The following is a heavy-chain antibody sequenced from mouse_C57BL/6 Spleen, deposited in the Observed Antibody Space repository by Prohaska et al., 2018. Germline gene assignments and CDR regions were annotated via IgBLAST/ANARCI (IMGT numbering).Heavy chain of an antibody. CDR2: IDPETGGT. CDR3: TRKAPYYYAMDY. J-gene: IGHJ4*01. V-gene: IGHV1-15*01. Sequence: QVQLQQSGAELVRPGASVTLSCKASGYTFTDYEMHWVKQTPVHGLEWIGAIDPETGGTAYNQKFKGKAILTADKSSSTAYMELRSLTSEDCAVYYCTRKAPYYYAMDYWGQGTSVTVSS. CDR1: GYTFTDYE.